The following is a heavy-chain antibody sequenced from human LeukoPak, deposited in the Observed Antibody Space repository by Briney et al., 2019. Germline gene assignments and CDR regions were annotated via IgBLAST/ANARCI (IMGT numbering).Heavy chain of an antibody. Sequence: GGSLRLSCAASGFTFSSYGMSWVRQAPGKGLEWVSAISGSGGSTYYADSVKGRFTISRDNSKNTLYLQMNSLRAEDTAVYYCAKDRPIVVVIGYFDYWGQGTLVTVSS. CDR1: GFTFSSYG. J-gene: IGHJ4*02. V-gene: IGHV3-23*01. CDR3: AKDRPIVVVIGYFDY. D-gene: IGHD3-22*01. CDR2: ISGSGGST.